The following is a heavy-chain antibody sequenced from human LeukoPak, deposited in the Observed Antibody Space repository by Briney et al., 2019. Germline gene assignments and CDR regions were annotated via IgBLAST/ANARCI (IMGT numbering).Heavy chain of an antibody. CDR2: IFYSGSTNSEST. D-gene: IGHD3-22*01. V-gene: IGHV4-59*01. Sequence: PSETLSLTCTVSGGSINNSYWSWLRQSPGKGLEWIGYIFYSGSTNSESTNYSPSLKSRVTMVVDTSKNQFSLKLKFVTAADTAVYFCARGLQPRTGYFFDYWGQGTLVTVSS. CDR1: GGSINNSY. CDR3: ARGLQPRTGYFFDY. J-gene: IGHJ4*02.